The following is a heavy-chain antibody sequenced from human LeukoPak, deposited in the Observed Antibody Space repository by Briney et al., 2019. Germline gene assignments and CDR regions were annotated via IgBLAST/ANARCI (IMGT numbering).Heavy chain of an antibody. J-gene: IGHJ5*02. D-gene: IGHD6-13*01. Sequence: ASVNVSCKTSGYIFTNYGINWVRQAPGQGLDWMGLISAYNGNTKYAQKLQGRVTMTTDTSTSTAYMELRSLRSADTAVYYCARLPTIAAPAWTYQPFDPWGQGTLVTVSS. CDR3: ARLPTIAAPAWTYQPFDP. V-gene: IGHV1-18*04. CDR1: GYIFTNYG. CDR2: ISAYNGNT.